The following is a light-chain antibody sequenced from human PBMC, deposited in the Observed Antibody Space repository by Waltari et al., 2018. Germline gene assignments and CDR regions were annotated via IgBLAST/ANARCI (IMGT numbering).Light chain of an antibody. Sequence: QSALTQPASVSGSPGQSITISCTGTSIYLRGYHYGSWYQKHPGKAPKLMIYDVSKRPSWVSNRFSGSKSGYTASLTISGLQAEDEADYYCSSYTSTSTFVFGTGTKVTVL. V-gene: IGLV2-14*01. CDR2: DVS. J-gene: IGLJ1*01. CDR1: SIYLRGYHY. CDR3: SSYTSTSTFV.